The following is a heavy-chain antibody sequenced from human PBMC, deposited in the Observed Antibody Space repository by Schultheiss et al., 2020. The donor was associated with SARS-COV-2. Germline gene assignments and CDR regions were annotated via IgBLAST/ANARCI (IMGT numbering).Heavy chain of an antibody. V-gene: IGHV3-30*14. CDR1: GFTFSSYA. D-gene: IGHD3-3*01. J-gene: IGHJ4*02. CDR3: VKDRGHDFWSGEEGY. CDR2: ISYDGSNK. Sequence: GGSLRLSCAASGFTFSSYAMSWVRQAPGKGLEWVAVISYDGSNKYYADSVKGRFTISRDNSKNTLYLQMSSLRAEDTAVYYCVKDRGHDFWSGEEGYWGQGTLVTVSS.